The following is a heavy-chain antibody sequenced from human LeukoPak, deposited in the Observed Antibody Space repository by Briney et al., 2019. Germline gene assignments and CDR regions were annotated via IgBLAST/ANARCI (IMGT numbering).Heavy chain of an antibody. D-gene: IGHD1-1*01. V-gene: IGHV3-30*03. Sequence: GGSLRLSCAASEFTSTSYGMHWVRQAPGRGLEWVTHISSDGIQKYYADSVKGRFTISRDNSNNTLLLQMNGLRPEDTAVYYCATDLGPQLGYDSWGQGTLVTVSS. CDR2: ISSDGIQK. J-gene: IGHJ5*01. CDR3: ATDLGPQLGYDS. CDR1: EFTSTSYG.